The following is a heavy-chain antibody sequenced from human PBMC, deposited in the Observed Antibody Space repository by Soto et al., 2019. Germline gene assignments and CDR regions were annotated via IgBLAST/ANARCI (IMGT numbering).Heavy chain of an antibody. V-gene: IGHV1-8*01. CDR2: MNPNSGNT. Sequence: GASVKVSCKASGYTFTSYDINWVRQATGQGLEWMGWMNPNSGNTGYAQKFQGRVTMTRNTSISTAYMELSSLRSEDTAVYYCARVYCISTSCYGWFDPWGQGTLVTVSS. J-gene: IGHJ5*02. CDR3: ARVYCISTSCYGWFDP. CDR1: GYTFTSYD. D-gene: IGHD2-2*01.